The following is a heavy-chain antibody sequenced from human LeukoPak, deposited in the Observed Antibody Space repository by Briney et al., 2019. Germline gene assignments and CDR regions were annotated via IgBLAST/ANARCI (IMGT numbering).Heavy chain of an antibody. Sequence: GASVKVSCKASGYTFTSYGISWVRQAPGQGLEWMGWISAYNGNTNYAQKLQGRVTMTTDTSTSTAYMELRSLRSDDTAVYYCARDVVEEIIVVVPAAKDYWGQGTLVTVSS. CDR3: ARDVVEEIIVVVPAAKDY. CDR2: ISAYNGNT. J-gene: IGHJ4*02. V-gene: IGHV1-18*01. D-gene: IGHD2-2*01. CDR1: GYTFTSYG.